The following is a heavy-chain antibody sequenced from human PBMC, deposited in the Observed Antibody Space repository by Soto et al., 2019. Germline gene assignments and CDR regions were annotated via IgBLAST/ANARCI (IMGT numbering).Heavy chain of an antibody. D-gene: IGHD2-15*01. V-gene: IGHV1-69*02. CDR3: APHCSGGSCYSGERY. Sequence: QVQLVQSGAEVKKPGSSVKVSCKASGGTFSSYTISWVRQAPGQGLEWMGRIIPILGIANYAQKFQGRVTITADKSTSTAYMELSSLRSEDTAVYYCAPHCSGGSCYSGERYWGQGTLVTVSS. CDR2: IIPILGIA. CDR1: GGTFSSYT. J-gene: IGHJ4*02.